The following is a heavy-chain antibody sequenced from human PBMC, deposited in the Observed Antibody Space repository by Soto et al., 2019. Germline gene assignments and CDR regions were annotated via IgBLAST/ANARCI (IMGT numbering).Heavy chain of an antibody. CDR3: ARDNVPSDFFDY. CDR1: GFTFSSYA. D-gene: IGHD2-8*01. J-gene: IGHJ4*02. Sequence: EVQLLESGGGLVQPGGSLRLSCAASGFTFSSYAMSWVRQAPGKGLEWVSAISGSGGSTYYADSVKGRFTISRDNAKNSLYLQMISLRAEDTAVYYCARDNVPSDFFDYWGQGTLVTVSS. V-gene: IGHV3-23*01. CDR2: ISGSGGST.